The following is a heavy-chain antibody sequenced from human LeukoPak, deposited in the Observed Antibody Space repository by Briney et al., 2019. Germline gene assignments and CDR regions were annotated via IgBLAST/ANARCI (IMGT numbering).Heavy chain of an antibody. CDR2: INGNGGST. J-gene: IGHJ3*02. D-gene: IGHD3-10*01. Sequence: GGSLRLSCAASGFTFDDYGTSWVRQAPGKGLEWVSGINGNGGSTGYGDSMKGRFTISRDNAKNSLYLQMNSLRVEDTALYHCARNYHGSGSTAFDTWGQGTMVTVSS. V-gene: IGHV3-20*01. CDR1: GFTFDDYG. CDR3: ARNYHGSGSTAFDT.